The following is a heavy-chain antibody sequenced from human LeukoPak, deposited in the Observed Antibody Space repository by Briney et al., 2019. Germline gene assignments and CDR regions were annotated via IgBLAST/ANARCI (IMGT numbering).Heavy chain of an antibody. J-gene: IGHJ4*02. Sequence: ASVKVSCKASGYTFIDYWIQWVRQAPGQGLEWMGGININSGGINYARKFQGRVTMTRATSISTAYMELSRLRFDDTAVYYCARDRDGGVGTIDYWGQGTLVPVSS. D-gene: IGHD3-3*01. V-gene: IGHV1-2*02. CDR3: ARDRDGGVGTIDY. CDR1: GYTFIDYW. CDR2: ININSGGI.